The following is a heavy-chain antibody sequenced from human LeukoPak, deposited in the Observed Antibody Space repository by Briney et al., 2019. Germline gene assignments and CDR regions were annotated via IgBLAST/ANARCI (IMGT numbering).Heavy chain of an antibody. CDR1: GGSFSGYY. V-gene: IGHV4-34*01. Sequence: SETLSLTCTVYGGSFSGYYWSWIRQPPGKGLEWIGKINDSGSTNYSPSLKSRVTISVGTSKKQFSLKLSSVTAADTAVYYCARVGVVAVALDYWGQGTLVTVSS. J-gene: IGHJ4*02. CDR2: INDSGST. CDR3: ARVGVVAVALDY. D-gene: IGHD6-19*01.